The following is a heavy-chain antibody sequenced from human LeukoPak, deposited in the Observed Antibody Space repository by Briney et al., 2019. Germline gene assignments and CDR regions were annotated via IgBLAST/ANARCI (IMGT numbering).Heavy chain of an antibody. D-gene: IGHD3/OR15-3a*01. CDR2: ISPSGDIT. J-gene: IGHJ3*01. CDR3: VRDLDWGAFDV. CDR1: GCPFSTHG. Sequence: GGSLRLSCAASGCPFSTHGMNWGRQAPGEGLEWVSGISPSGDITYYADSVMGRFTISRDNRKSTVSLQMNSLRAEDTALYYCVRDLDWGAFDVWGQGTMVTVSS. V-gene: IGHV3-23*01.